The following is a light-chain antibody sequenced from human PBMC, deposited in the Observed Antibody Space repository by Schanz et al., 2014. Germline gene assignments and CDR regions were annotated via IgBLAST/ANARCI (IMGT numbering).Light chain of an antibody. CDR2: DVS. CDR3: ASYTGSGCLWV. CDR1: SSDVGAYNL. V-gene: IGLV2-14*03. Sequence: QSALTQPASVSGSPGQSITISCTGTSSDVGAYNLVSWFQQHPDKVPKLVIYDVSNRPSGIFNRFSGSKSVNTASLTISGLQAEDGADYYCASYTGSGCLWVFGGGGKLPVL. J-gene: IGLJ3*02.